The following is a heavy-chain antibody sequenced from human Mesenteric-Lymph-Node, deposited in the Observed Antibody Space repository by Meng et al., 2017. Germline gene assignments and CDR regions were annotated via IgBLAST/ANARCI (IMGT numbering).Heavy chain of an antibody. V-gene: IGHV6-1*01. CDR3: ARGWGSSGWYGYYYYYGMDV. Sequence: SQTLSLTCAISGDSVSSNSAAWNWIRQSPSRGLEWLGRTYYRSKWYNDYAVSVKSRITINPDTSKNQFSLQLNSLTPQDTAVYYCARGWGSSGWYGYYYYYGMDVWGQGTTVTVSS. CDR2: TYYRSKWYN. CDR1: GDSVSSNSAA. J-gene: IGHJ6*02. D-gene: IGHD6-19*01.